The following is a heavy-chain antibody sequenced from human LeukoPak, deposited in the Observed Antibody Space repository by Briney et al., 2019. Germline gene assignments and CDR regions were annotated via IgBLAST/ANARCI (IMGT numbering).Heavy chain of an antibody. CDR1: GFTFSSYS. Sequence: QAGGSLRLSCAASGFTFSSYSMNWVRQAPGKGLEWVSYISSSSSTIYYADSVKGRFTISRDNARNSLYLQMNSLRDEDTAVYYCARHSLTGDRYRAVHIWGQGTMVTVSS. V-gene: IGHV3-48*02. CDR2: ISSSSSTI. D-gene: IGHD7-27*01. CDR3: ARHSLTGDRYRAVHI. J-gene: IGHJ3*02.